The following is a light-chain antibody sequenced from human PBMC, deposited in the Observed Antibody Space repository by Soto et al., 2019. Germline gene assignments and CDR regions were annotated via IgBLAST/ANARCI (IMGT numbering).Light chain of an antibody. CDR1: QSVSGY. CDR2: DAS. J-gene: IGKJ4*01. CDR3: QQRSNWPST. Sequence: EIVLTQSPATLSLSPGNRATLSCRASQSVSGYLASYQQKPGQAPRLLIYDASNRATGIPARFSGSGSGTDFTLTITSLEPADFAVYYCQQRSNWPSTFGGGTKVEI. V-gene: IGKV3-11*01.